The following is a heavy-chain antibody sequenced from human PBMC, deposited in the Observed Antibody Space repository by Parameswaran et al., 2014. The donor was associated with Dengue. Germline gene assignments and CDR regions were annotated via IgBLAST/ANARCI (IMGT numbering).Heavy chain of an antibody. Sequence: WVRQAPGQRLEWMGGIIPIFGTANYAQKFQGRVTITADESTTTAYMELKSLRSDDTAVYYCARGVDGFGSSGYYFFYWGQGTLVTVSS. J-gene: IGHJ4*02. CDR2: IIPIFGTA. D-gene: IGHD3-22*01. CDR3: ARGVDGFGSSGYYFFY. V-gene: IGHV1-69*01.